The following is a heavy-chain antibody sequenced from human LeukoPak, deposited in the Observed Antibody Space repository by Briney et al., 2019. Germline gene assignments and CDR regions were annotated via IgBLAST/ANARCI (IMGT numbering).Heavy chain of an antibody. J-gene: IGHJ3*02. Sequence: GSLRLSCAASGFTFSSYAMSWVRQAPGKGLEWVSAISGSGGSTYYADSVKGRFTISRDNSKNTLYLQMDSLRAEDTAVYYCAKFNYDFWSGYYISPDAFDIWGQGTMVSVSS. CDR2: ISGSGGST. V-gene: IGHV3-23*01. CDR3: AKFNYDFWSGYYISPDAFDI. D-gene: IGHD3-3*01. CDR1: GFTFSSYA.